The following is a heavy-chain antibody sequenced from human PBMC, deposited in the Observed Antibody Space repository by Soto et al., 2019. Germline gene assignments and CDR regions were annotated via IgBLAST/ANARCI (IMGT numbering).Heavy chain of an antibody. J-gene: IGHJ4*02. V-gene: IGHV3-23*01. CDR1: GFTFSTYA. D-gene: IGHD1-1*01. CDR2: INYSGGST. Sequence: EVQLLESGGGLVQPGGSLIISCAASGFTFSTYAMGWVRQAPGKGLEWVSLINYSGGSTYYADSVKGRFTISRDNSKNTMYLQMSSLRADDAAVYVCATQDFRGTTGTTWGQGTLVTVSS. CDR3: ATQDFRGTTGTT.